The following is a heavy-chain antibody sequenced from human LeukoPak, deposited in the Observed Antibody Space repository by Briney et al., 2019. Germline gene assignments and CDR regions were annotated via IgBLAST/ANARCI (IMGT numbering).Heavy chain of an antibody. J-gene: IGHJ4*02. CDR3: VRRDNTGWNYFDH. CDR1: GGSISSHY. D-gene: IGHD6-19*01. CDR2: IYYSERT. V-gene: IGHV4-59*08. Sequence: SETLSLTCTVSGGSISSHYWSWIRQPPGKGLQWIGDIYYSERTNYNPSLRSRVTISVDTSKNQLSLKLTSVLAADTAMYYCVRRDNTGWNYFDHWGQGILVTVSS.